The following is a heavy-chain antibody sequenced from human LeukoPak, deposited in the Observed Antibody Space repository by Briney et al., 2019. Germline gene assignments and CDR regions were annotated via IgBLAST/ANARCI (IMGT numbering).Heavy chain of an antibody. CDR2: VRYNGNDK. CDR3: AKAGSGWYAPY. J-gene: IGHJ4*02. Sequence: GRSLRLSCAASGFTFRSYGMHWVRQAPGKGLEWVAFVRYNGNDKYYADSVKGRFTISRDNSKNTVDLQMDSLRAEDTAVYYCAKAGSGWYAPYWGQGTLVTVS. CDR1: GFTFRSYG. V-gene: IGHV3-30*02. D-gene: IGHD6-19*01.